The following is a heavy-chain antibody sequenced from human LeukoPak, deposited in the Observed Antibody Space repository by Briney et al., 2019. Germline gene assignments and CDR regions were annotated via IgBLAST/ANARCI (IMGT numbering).Heavy chain of an antibody. Sequence: GGSLRLSCAASGFTFSSYAMSWVRQAPGKGLEWVSAISGSGGSTYYADSVKGRFTISRDNAKNSLYLQMHSLRDEDTAVYYCARAPPRYGSGSFHFDFWGQGTLVTVSS. CDR1: GFTFSSYA. J-gene: IGHJ4*02. D-gene: IGHD3-10*01. CDR2: ISGSGGST. V-gene: IGHV3-23*01. CDR3: ARAPPRYGSGSFHFDF.